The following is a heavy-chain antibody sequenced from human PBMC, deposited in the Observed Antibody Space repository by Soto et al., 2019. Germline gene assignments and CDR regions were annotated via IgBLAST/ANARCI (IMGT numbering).Heavy chain of an antibody. J-gene: IGHJ6*03. CDR3: ARARGVSSTSWPYYYMDV. D-gene: IGHD2-2*01. CDR1: GFPFNTYS. V-gene: IGHV3-48*01. CDR2: LTSGSSPI. Sequence: LSLTCAASGFPFNTYSMSWVRQAPGKGLEWVSFLTSGSSPIYYADSVKGRFTISRDNAKNSLSLQMNSLRAEDTAVYYCARARGVSSTSWPYYYMDVWGKGTTVTVSS.